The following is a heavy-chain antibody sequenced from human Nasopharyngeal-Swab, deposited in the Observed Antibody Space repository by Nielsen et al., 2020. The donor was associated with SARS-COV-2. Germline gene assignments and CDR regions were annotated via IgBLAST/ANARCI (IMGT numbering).Heavy chain of an antibody. D-gene: IGHD2-15*01. Sequence: GGSLRLSCAASGFTFSDSAIHWVRQAFGKGLEWVGRVRSKGNNYATAYSASVKGRFIIFRDDPTNTAYLQMNSLKTEDTAMYYCTRCGGGCYSGRDYWGQGTLVTVSS. CDR2: VRSKGNNYAT. J-gene: IGHJ4*02. V-gene: IGHV3-73*01. CDR3: TRCGGGCYSGRDY. CDR1: GFTFSDSA.